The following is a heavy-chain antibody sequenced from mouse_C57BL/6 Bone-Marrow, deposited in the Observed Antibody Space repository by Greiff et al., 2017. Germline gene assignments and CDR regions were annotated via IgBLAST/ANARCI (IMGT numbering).Heavy chain of an antibody. D-gene: IGHD2-5*01. CDR3: ARDSNYVWFAY. Sequence: VQLQQSGAELVMPGASVKLSCKASGYTFTSYWMHWVKQRPGQGLEWIGEIDPSDSYTNYNQKFKGKSTLTVDKSSSTAYMQLSSLTSEDSAVYYCARDSNYVWFAYWGQGTLVTVSA. CDR1: GYTFTSYW. CDR2: IDPSDSYT. V-gene: IGHV1-69*01. J-gene: IGHJ3*01.